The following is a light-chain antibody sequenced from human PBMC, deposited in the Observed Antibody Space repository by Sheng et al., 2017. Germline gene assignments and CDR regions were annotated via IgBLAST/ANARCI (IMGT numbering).Light chain of an antibody. V-gene: IGLV2-14*01. CDR3: SSYDDSREDV. Sequence: QSALTQPASVSGSPGQSITISCTGTSSDVGGYNYVSWYQQHPGKAPKLMIYDVSNRPSGVSNRFSGSKSGNTASLTISGLQAEDEADYYCSSYDDSREDVFGSGTHVTV. J-gene: IGLJ1*01. CDR1: SSDVGGYNY. CDR2: DVS.